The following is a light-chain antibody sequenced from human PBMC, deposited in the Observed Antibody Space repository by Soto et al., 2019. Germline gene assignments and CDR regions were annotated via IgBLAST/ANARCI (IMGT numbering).Light chain of an antibody. CDR1: SGHSTYI. CDR2: LDRSGSY. Sequence: QLVLTQSSSPSASLGSSVKLTCILSSGHSTYIIAWHQQQPGKAPRFLMTLDRSGSYNRGSGVPDRFSGSSSGADRYLTISNLQFEDEGDYYCETWYSNTHKVFGGGTKLTVL. J-gene: IGLJ3*02. V-gene: IGLV4-60*02. CDR3: ETWYSNTHKV.